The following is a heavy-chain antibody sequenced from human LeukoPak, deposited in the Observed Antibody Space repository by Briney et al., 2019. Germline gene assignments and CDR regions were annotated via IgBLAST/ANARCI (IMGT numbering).Heavy chain of an antibody. D-gene: IGHD6-13*01. CDR2: ISYTGST. Sequence: SETLSLTSAVYGGSFSGYYWSWIRQPPGKGLEWIGEISYTGSTKYKPPLKSRVTISVDTSKTQFSLKLTSVTAADTAVYYCARVGSSEYFGYWGQGTLVTVSS. J-gene: IGHJ4*02. CDR3: ARVGSSEYFGY. V-gene: IGHV4-34*01. CDR1: GGSFSGYY.